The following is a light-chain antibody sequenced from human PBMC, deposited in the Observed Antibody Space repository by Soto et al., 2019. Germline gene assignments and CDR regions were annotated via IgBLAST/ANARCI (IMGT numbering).Light chain of an antibody. CDR2: LNSDGSH. CDR1: SGHSSYA. J-gene: IGLJ2*01. V-gene: IGLV4-69*01. CDR3: QTWGTDIVV. Sequence: QPVLTQSPSASASLGASVKLTCTLSSGHSSYAIAWHQQQPEKGPRYLMKLNSDGSHSKGDGIPDRFSGSSSGAERYLIISRLQSEDEADYYCQTWGTDIVVFGGGTKVTVL.